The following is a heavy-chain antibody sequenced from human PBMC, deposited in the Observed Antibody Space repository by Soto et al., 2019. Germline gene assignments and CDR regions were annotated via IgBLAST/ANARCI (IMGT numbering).Heavy chain of an antibody. CDR2: IYYSGST. J-gene: IGHJ4*02. V-gene: IGHV4-31*03. CDR3: ARVRSVAGHIDY. CDR1: GGSISSGGYY. D-gene: IGHD6-19*01. Sequence: PSETLYLTCTVSGGSISSGGYYWSWIRQHPGKGLEWIGYIYYSGSTYYNPSLKSRVTISVDTSKNQFSLKLSSVTAADTAVYYCARVRSVAGHIDYWGQGTLVTVSS.